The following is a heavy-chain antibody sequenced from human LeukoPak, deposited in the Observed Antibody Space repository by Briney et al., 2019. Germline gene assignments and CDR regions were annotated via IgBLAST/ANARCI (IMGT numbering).Heavy chain of an antibody. CDR3: ARQDYYDTGTWYFDL. CDR2: IYYSGST. V-gene: IGHV4-39*01. D-gene: IGHD3-22*01. CDR1: GGSISSSSYY. Sequence: SETLSLTCTVSGGSISSSSYYWGWIRQPPGKGLEWIGSIYYSGSTYYNPSLKSRVTISVDTSKNQFSLKLSSVTAADTAVYYCARQDYYDTGTWYFDLWGRGTLVTVSS. J-gene: IGHJ2*01.